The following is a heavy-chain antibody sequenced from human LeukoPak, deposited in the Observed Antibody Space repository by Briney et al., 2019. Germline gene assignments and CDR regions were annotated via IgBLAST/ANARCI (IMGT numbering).Heavy chain of an antibody. J-gene: IGHJ4*02. D-gene: IGHD3-16*01. CDR1: GFPFSIAG. V-gene: IGHV1-18*01. CDR2: ISVKNGDT. Sequence: ASVKVSCKASGFPFSIAGVSWVRQAPGQGLEWLGWISVKNGDTRYAERMQGRVAVTTDTATSTAYMELKSLTSDDTAVYFCATELGEWGVLDFWGQGTLISVSS. CDR3: ATELGEWGVLDF.